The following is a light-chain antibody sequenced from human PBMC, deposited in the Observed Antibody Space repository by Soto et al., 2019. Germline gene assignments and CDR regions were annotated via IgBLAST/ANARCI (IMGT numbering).Light chain of an antibody. CDR2: AAS. CDR3: QKYSSVPV. V-gene: IGKV1-27*01. J-gene: IGKJ3*01. Sequence: DIQMTQSPTSLSASVGDRVTITCRASQDIRNFVAWYQQKPGKAPKLLIYAASTLQSGVPSRFSGSGSGTDFTLTINSLQPEDVAPYSCQKYSSVPVFGPGTKVEIK. CDR1: QDIRNF.